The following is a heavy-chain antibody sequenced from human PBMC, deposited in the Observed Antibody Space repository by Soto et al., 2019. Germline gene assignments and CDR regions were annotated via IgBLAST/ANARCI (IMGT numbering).Heavy chain of an antibody. CDR2: ISAYNGNT. Sequence: ASVKVSCKASGYTFTSYGISWVRQAPGEGLEWMGWISAYNGNTNYAQKLQGRVTMTTDTSTSTAYMEVRSLRSDDTAVYYCAFILTLWGGKGPSCFDIWGQGTMVTVSS. CDR3: AFILTLWGGKGPSCFDI. CDR1: GYTFTSYG. J-gene: IGHJ3*02. V-gene: IGHV1-18*01. D-gene: IGHD3-16*01.